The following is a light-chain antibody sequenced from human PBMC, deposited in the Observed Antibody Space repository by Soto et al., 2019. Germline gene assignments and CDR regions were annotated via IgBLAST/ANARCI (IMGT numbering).Light chain of an antibody. Sequence: EIVLTQSPGTLSLSPGERATLSCRASQSVGSTYLAWYQQKPGQAPRLLIYGASNRATGIPARFSGSGSGTEFTLTISSLQSADFAVYYCQKYFDCVTFGPGTKV. CDR1: QSVGSTY. CDR3: QKYFDCVT. V-gene: IGKV3-15*01. CDR2: GAS. J-gene: IGKJ3*01.